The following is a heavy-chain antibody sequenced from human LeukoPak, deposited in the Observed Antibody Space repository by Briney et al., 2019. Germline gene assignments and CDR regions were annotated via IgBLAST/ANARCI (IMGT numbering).Heavy chain of an antibody. CDR2: IIGDGGRT. J-gene: IGHJ4*02. Sequence: RGGSLRLSCAASGFTFSDYGMSWARQAAGKGLEGVLGIIGDGGRTWYASAVTGRFTISRGNSKNTLSLQMNSLRAEDTAVYYCAKVNWCSASCADAWGQGTLVTVSS. CDR1: GFTFSDYG. CDR3: AKVNWCSASCADA. D-gene: IGHD2-2*01. V-gene: IGHV3-23*01.